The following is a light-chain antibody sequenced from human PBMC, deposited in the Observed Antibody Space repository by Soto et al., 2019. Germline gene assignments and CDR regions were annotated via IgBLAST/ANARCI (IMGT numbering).Light chain of an antibody. V-gene: IGLV2-14*01. CDR3: SSYTTSTTTVM. Sequence: QSALTQPASVSGSPGQSITISCTGTSSDVGGYNYVSWYQQHPGKAPKLMIYEVNIRPSGISNRFSGSKSCNTASLTISGLRAEDEAAYYCSSYTTSTTTVMFGGGTKLTVL. CDR1: SSDVGGYNY. CDR2: EVN. J-gene: IGLJ3*02.